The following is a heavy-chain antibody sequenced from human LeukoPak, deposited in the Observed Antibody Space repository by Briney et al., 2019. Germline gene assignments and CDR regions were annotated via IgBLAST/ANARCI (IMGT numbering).Heavy chain of an antibody. J-gene: IGHJ3*02. V-gene: IGHV3-23*01. CDR1: GFTFSSYA. Sequence: PGGSLRLSCAASGFTFSSYAMSWVRQAPGKGLEWVSGISGSGGSTYYADSVKGRFTISRDNSKNTLYLQMNSLRVEDTAVYYCARPQGAQDAFDIWGQGTMVTVSS. CDR3: ARPQGAQDAFDI. CDR2: ISGSGGST.